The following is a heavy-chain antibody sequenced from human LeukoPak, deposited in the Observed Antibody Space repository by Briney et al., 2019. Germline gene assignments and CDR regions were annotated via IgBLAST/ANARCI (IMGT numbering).Heavy chain of an antibody. CDR1: GGSLSCHY. CDR2: VSYTGRT. J-gene: IGHJ3*01. D-gene: IGHD3-22*01. Sequence: LETLSLTCTVSGGSLSCHYWRWIGQPPGKRLEWIGYVSYTGRTKYNPSLQSRVTISIDTSKSQFSLKLTSVTSADTAVYSCARLLDNDISGDPGTFDLWGHGPTVIVSS. CDR3: ARLLDNDISGDPGTFDL. V-gene: IGHV4-59*11.